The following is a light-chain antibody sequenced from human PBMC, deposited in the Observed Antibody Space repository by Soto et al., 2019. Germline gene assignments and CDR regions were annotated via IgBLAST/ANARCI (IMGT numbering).Light chain of an antibody. J-gene: IGKJ4*01. V-gene: IGKV1-12*01. CDR2: AAS. Sequence: DIPMTQSPSSVSASVGDRVTITCRASQGISSWLAWYQQKPGKAPKLLIYAASSLKSGVPSRFTGHGSGTDHTLTVTTLEPEDFATYYCQQQNSFPLTLGRGTTVAIK. CDR3: QQQNSFPLT. CDR1: QGISSW.